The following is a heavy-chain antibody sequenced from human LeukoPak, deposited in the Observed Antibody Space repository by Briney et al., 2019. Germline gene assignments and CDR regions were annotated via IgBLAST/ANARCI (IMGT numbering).Heavy chain of an antibody. V-gene: IGHV1-69*05. Sequence: GASVKVSCKASGGTFSSYAISWVRQAPGQGLEWMGGIIPIFGTANYAQKFQGRVTITTDESTRTAYMELSSLRSEDTAVYYCARDREYQLLGTWFDPWGQGTLVTVSS. CDR2: IIPIFGTA. D-gene: IGHD2-2*01. J-gene: IGHJ5*02. CDR1: GGTFSSYA. CDR3: ARDREYQLLGTWFDP.